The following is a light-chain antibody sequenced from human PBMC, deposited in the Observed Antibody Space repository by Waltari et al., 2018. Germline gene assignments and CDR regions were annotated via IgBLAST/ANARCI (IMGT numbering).Light chain of an antibody. CDR3: AAWDDSLHGHWV. J-gene: IGLJ3*02. V-gene: IGLV1-44*01. CDR2: RSD. CDR1: SSHIGSNL. Sequence: QSVLTQPPSASGTPGQRVTISCSGSSSHIGSNLVNWYQQFPGKAHKLLIYRSDRRPSGVPDRVSGSKSVTSASLAINGLQSEDEAAYYCAAWDDSLHGHWVFGGGTKVTVL.